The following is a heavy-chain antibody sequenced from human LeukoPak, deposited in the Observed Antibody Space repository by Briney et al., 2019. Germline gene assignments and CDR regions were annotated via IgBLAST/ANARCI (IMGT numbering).Heavy chain of an antibody. J-gene: IGHJ4*02. CDR2: IIPIFGTA. CDR3: ARDRGYCSSTSCYTFDY. V-gene: IGHV1-69*05. D-gene: IGHD2-2*02. Sequence: SVKVSFKASGGTFSSYAISWVRQAPGQGLEWMGGIIPIFGTANYAQKFQGRVTITTDESTSTAYMELSSLRSEDTAVYYCARDRGYCSSTSCYTFDYWSQGTLVTVSS. CDR1: GGTFSSYA.